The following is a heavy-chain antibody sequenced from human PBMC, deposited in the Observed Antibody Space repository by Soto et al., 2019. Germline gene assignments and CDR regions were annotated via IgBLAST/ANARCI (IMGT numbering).Heavy chain of an antibody. CDR2: ISYAGSNK. J-gene: IGHJ6*02. CDR3: AKDSVGVQLWSWSIYYSCGMDV. Sequence: QVQLVESGGGVVQPGRSLRLSCAASGFTFSSYGMHWVRQAPGKGLEWVAVISYAGSNKYYADSVKGRFTISRDNSKNTLYLQMNSLRAADTAVYYCAKDSVGVQLWSWSIYYSCGMDVWGPGTTVTVSS. D-gene: IGHD5-18*01. V-gene: IGHV3-30*18. CDR1: GFTFSSYG.